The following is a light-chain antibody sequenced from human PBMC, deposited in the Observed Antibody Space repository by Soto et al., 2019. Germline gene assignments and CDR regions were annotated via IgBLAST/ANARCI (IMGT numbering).Light chain of an antibody. J-gene: IGKJ1*01. V-gene: IGKV1-5*03. CDR3: QQSESFPRT. CDR1: QSINNW. CDR2: KAS. Sequence: DIQMTQSPSTLSASVGDRVTITCRASQSINNWLAWYQQKPGKAPKLFIFKASTLEIGVPSRFSGSGSGTEFTLSISSLQPDDFATYFCQQSESFPRTFGQVTKVEIK.